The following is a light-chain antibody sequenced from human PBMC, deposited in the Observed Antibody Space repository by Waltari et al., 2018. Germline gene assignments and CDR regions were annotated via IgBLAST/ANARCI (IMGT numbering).Light chain of an antibody. V-gene: IGLV6-57*03. Sequence: NFMLTQPHSVSESPGKTVTISCTRGSGSIASNYVQWYQQRPGSAPTTVIYADNQRPSGVPDRFSGSIDSSSNSASLTISGLKTEDEADYYCQSYDSSNRVFGGGTKLTVL. J-gene: IGLJ3*02. CDR3: QSYDSSNRV. CDR1: SGSIASNY. CDR2: ADN.